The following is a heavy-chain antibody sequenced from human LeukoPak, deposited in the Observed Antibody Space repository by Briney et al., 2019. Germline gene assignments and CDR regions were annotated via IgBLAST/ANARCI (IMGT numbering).Heavy chain of an antibody. CDR3: AKDRVLTVTTFHFDY. D-gene: IGHD4-17*01. Sequence: PGGSLRLSCAASGFTFSSYGMHWVRQAPGKGLEWVAVIWYDGSNKYYADSVKGRLTISRDNSKNTLYLQMNSLRAEDTAVYYCAKDRVLTVTTFHFDYWGQGTLVTVSS. V-gene: IGHV3-33*06. CDR2: IWYDGSNK. J-gene: IGHJ4*02. CDR1: GFTFSSYG.